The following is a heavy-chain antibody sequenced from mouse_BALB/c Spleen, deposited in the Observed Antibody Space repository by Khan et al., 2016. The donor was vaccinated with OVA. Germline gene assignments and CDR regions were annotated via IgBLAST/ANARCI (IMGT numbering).Heavy chain of an antibody. Sequence: QIQLVQSGPELKKPGETVRISCKASGYTFTTAGMQWVQKMPGKGLKWIGWINTHSGVPKYAEDFKGRFAFSLETSASTASLQITNLKNEDTATYFCARGGAAYYRNDGGAMEYWGQGTSVTGSS. CDR2: INTHSGVP. D-gene: IGHD2-14*01. CDR3: ARGGAAYYRNDGGAMEY. CDR1: GYTFTTAG. V-gene: IGHV9-4*02. J-gene: IGHJ4*01.